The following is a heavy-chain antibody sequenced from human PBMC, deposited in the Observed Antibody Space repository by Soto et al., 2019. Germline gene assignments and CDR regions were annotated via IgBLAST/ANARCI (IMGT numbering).Heavy chain of an antibody. CDR1: GFTFSDYY. CDR2: ISSSSSYT. D-gene: IGHD2-2*01. Sequence: PGGSLRLSCAASGFTFSDYYMSWIRQAPGKGLEWVSYISSSSSYTNYADSVKGRFTISRDNAKNSLYLQMNSLRAEDTAVYYCAREDIVVVPAAISYGMDVWGQGTTVTVSS. J-gene: IGHJ6*02. V-gene: IGHV3-11*06. CDR3: AREDIVVVPAAISYGMDV.